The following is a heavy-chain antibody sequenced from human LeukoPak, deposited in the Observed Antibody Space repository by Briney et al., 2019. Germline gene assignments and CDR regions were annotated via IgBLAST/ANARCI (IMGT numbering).Heavy chain of an antibody. CDR3: ARGLRGIAVAGRGHTREGFDY. Sequence: GASVKVSCKASGYTFTSYDINWVRQATGQGLEWMGWMNPNSGNTGYAQKFQGRVTMTRNTSISTAYIELSSLRSEDTAVYYCARGLRGIAVAGRGHTREGFDYWGQGTLVTVSS. D-gene: IGHD6-19*01. J-gene: IGHJ4*02. CDR2: MNPNSGNT. CDR1: GYTFTSYD. V-gene: IGHV1-8*01.